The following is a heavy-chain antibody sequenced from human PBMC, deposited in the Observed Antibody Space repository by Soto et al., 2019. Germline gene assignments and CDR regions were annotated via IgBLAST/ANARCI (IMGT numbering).Heavy chain of an antibody. V-gene: IGHV1-3*01. J-gene: IGHJ4*02. D-gene: IGHD3-10*01. CDR3: AREGVGGQISGSLFYYFDY. CDR2: INAGNGNT. Sequence: QVQLVQSGAEVKKPGASVKVSCKASGYTFTSYAMHWVRQAPGQRLEWMGWINAGNGNTKYSQKFQGRVTITRDTSASTAYMELSSLRSEDTAVYYCAREGVGGQISGSLFYYFDYWGQGTLVTVSS. CDR1: GYTFTSYA.